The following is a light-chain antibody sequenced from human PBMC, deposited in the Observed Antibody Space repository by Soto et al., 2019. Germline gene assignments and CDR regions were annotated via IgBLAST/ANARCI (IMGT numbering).Light chain of an antibody. Sequence: QSVLTQPASVSGSPGQSITISCTGTSSDVGSYNYVSWYQQHPGKDPKLMIYEVSYRPSGVSNRFSGSKSGNTASLTISGLQAEDEADYYCSSYTSSSTLVFGGVTKLTVL. CDR3: SSYTSSSTLV. CDR2: EVS. V-gene: IGLV2-14*01. J-gene: IGLJ2*01. CDR1: SSDVGSYNY.